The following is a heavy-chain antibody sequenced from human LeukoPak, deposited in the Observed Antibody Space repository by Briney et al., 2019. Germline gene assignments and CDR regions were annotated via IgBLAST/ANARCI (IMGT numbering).Heavy chain of an antibody. J-gene: IGHJ6*03. Sequence: GGSLRLSCAASGFTFSSYAMSWVRQAPGKGLEWVSVIISSGGNTYHADSVKGRFTISRDNSKNTLYLQMNSLRAEDTAVYYCAKNSGEYYVYRYMDDWGKGTTVTVPS. CDR3: AKNSGEYYVYRYMDD. CDR2: IISSGGNT. CDR1: GFTFSSYA. V-gene: IGHV3-23*01. D-gene: IGHD2/OR15-2a*01.